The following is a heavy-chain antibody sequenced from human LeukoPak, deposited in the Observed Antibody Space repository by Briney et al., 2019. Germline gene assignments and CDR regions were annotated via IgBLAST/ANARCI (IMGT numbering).Heavy chain of an antibody. CDR3: ARVLPSDY. CDR2: IDPNNGGT. Sequence: GASVKVSCKASGYTFTGYYMHWVRQAPGQGLEWMGWIDPNNGGTNYAQKFQGRVTMTRDTSISTAYMELYSLRSDDTAVYYCARVLPSDYWGQGTLVTVSS. V-gene: IGHV1-2*02. CDR1: GYTFTGYY. J-gene: IGHJ4*02.